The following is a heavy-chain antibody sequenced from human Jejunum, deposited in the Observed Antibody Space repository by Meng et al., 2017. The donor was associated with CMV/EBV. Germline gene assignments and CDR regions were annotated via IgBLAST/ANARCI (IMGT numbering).Heavy chain of an antibody. V-gene: IGHV4-39*07. D-gene: IGHD1-14*01. CDR1: GVSISSSYHY. CDR3: AKDVNPLNWFFDV. CDR2: ISHSGAT. J-gene: IGHJ2*01. Sequence: QWQLQESGPGLGQPSESLSLSCTVSGVSISSSYHYWAWVRQSPGKGLEWIGSISHSGATYYTPSLTSRLTMSVDTSKNQFSLKLSFVTAADTAVYYCAKDVNPLNWFFDVWGRGTLVTVSS.